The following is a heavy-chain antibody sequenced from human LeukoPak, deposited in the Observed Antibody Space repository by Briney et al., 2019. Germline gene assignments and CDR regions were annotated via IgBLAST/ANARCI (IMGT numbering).Heavy chain of an antibody. V-gene: IGHV4-59*01. J-gene: IGHJ6*02. D-gene: IGHD4-17*01. Sequence: SETLSLTCSVSGGSFSTYYWSWIRQPPGKGLEWIAYIYYSGSTNYNPSLTSRVTISVDTSKNQFSLKLTSVTAADTAVYYCARSMTTMTPWDFFYNGMDVWGQGTTVTVSS. CDR2: IYYSGST. CDR1: GGSFSTYY. CDR3: ARSMTTMTPWDFFYNGMDV.